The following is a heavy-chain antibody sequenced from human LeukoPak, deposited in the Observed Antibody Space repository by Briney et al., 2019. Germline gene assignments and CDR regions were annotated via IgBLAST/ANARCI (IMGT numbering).Heavy chain of an antibody. V-gene: IGHV3-48*04. J-gene: IGHJ4*02. CDR3: ARAPRLSMIRGPPL. CDR2: ISNSADTI. CDR1: GFNFPTYA. Sequence: PGGSLRLSCAASGFNFPTYAMQGVRQAPGKGLEWVSYISNSADTISYADSVKGRFTISRDNAKNSLYLKMNSLRAEDTAVYYCARAPRLSMIRGPPLWGQGTLVTVSS. D-gene: IGHD3-10*01.